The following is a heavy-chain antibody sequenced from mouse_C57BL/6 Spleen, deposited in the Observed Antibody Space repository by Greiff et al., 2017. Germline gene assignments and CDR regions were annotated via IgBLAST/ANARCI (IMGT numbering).Heavy chain of an antibody. CDR1: GFNIKDYY. CDR3: ARGMGRYFDY. J-gene: IGHJ2*01. D-gene: IGHD4-1*01. Sequence: EVQLQQSGAELVKPGASVKLSCTASGFNIKDYYMHWVKQRTEQGLEWIGRIGPEDGETKSAPKFPGKATITADTSSNTAYLQLSSLTSEDTAVYYCARGMGRYFDYWGQGTTLTVSS. V-gene: IGHV14-2*01. CDR2: IGPEDGET.